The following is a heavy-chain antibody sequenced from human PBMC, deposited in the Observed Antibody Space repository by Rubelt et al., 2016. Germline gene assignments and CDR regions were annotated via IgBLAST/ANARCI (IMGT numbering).Heavy chain of an antibody. CDR2: ISGSGGST. Sequence: VQLVESGGGVVQPGRSLRLYCAASGFAFSSYSMNWVRQAPGKGLEWVSAISGSGGSTYYADSVKGRFTISRDNSKNTLYLQMNSLRAEDTAVYYCAKDGVVVVRAFFDIWGQGTMVTVSS. CDR3: AKDGVVVVRAFFDI. V-gene: IGHV3-23*04. CDR1: GFAFSSYS. D-gene: IGHD3-22*01. J-gene: IGHJ3*02.